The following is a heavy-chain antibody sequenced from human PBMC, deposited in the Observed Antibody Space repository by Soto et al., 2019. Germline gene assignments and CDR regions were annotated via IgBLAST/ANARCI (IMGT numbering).Heavy chain of an antibody. J-gene: IGHJ6*02. D-gene: IGHD6-6*01. CDR3: ARGQLSSIAARRSYYYYGMDV. Sequence: SETLSLTCAVYGGSFSGYYWSWIRQPPGKGLEWIGEINHSGSTNYNPSLKSRVTISVDTSKNQFSLKLSSVTAADTAVYYCARGQLSSIAARRSYYYYGMDVWGQGTTVTVS. V-gene: IGHV4-34*01. CDR2: INHSGST. CDR1: GGSFSGYY.